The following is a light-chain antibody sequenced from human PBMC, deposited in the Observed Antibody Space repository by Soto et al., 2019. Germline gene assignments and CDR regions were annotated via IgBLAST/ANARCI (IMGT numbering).Light chain of an antibody. Sequence: EIVLTQSPGTLSLSPGERATLSCRVRQSVSSSFLAWYQQKPGQAPRLLIYGASSRATGIPDRFSGSGSGTDFTLAISGLEPEDFAVYYCQQYDSSPRTFGLCTPVDI. J-gene: IGKJ3*01. CDR2: GAS. CDR1: QSVSSSF. CDR3: QQYDSSPRT. V-gene: IGKV3-20*01.